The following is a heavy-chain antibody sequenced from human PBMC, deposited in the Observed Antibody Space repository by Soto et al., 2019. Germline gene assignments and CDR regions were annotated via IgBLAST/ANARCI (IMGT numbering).Heavy chain of an antibody. D-gene: IGHD3-3*01. CDR2: ISGSGGST. CDR1: GFTFSSYA. CDR3: AIDWSPHYYDFWSGTKTNWFDP. Sequence: EVQLLESGGGLVQPGGSLRLSCAASGFTFSSYAMSWVRQAPGKGLEWVSAISGSGGSTYYADSVKGRFTISRDNSKNTLYLQMNSLRAEDTAVYYCAIDWSPHYYDFWSGTKTNWFDPWGQGTLVTVSS. V-gene: IGHV3-23*01. J-gene: IGHJ5*02.